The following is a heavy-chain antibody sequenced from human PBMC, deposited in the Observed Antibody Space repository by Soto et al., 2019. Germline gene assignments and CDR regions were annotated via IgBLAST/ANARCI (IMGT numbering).Heavy chain of an antibody. CDR2: ISGSGGST. Sequence: EVQLLESGGGLVQPGGSLRLSCAASGFTFSSYAMSWVRQAPGKGLEWVSAISGSGGSTYYADSVKGRFTISRDNSKNTLYLQMNSRRAEDTAVYYCAKGGYYGSGSQYWGQGTLVTVSS. J-gene: IGHJ4*02. D-gene: IGHD3-10*01. CDR1: GFTFSSYA. CDR3: AKGGYYGSGSQY. V-gene: IGHV3-23*01.